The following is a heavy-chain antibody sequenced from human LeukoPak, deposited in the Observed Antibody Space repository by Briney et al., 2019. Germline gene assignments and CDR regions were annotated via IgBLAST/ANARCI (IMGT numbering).Heavy chain of an antibody. CDR1: GGSFSGYY. CDR3: ARGRGSPSKGLGGY. V-gene: IGHV4-34*01. Sequence: SETLSLTCAVYGGSFSGYYWSWIRQPPGKGLEWIGEINHSGSTNYNPPLKSRVTISVDSSQHQFSLKLSSVTAADTAVYYCARGRGSPSKGLGGYRGQGTLVTVSS. D-gene: IGHD1-26*01. CDR2: INHSGST. J-gene: IGHJ4*02.